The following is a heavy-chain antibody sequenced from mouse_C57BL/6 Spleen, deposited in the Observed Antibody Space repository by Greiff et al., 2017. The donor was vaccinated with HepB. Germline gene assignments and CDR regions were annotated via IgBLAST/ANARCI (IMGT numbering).Heavy chain of an antibody. J-gene: IGHJ4*01. CDR3: ARGDGSSWGAMDY. V-gene: IGHV1-54*01. CDR1: GYAFTNYL. CDR2: INPGSGGT. Sequence: QVQLKQSGAELVRPGTSVKVSCKASGYAFTNYLIEWVKQRPGQGLEWIGVINPGSGGTNYNEKFKGKATLTADKSSSTAYLQLSSLTSEDSAVYFCARGDGSSWGAMDYWGQGTSVTVSS. D-gene: IGHD1-1*01.